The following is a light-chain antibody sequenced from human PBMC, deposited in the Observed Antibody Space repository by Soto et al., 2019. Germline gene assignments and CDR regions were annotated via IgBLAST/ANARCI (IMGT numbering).Light chain of an antibody. CDR1: QSVSSN. Sequence: EIVTTHSPATLSVAPVEIASLCFMASQSVSSNLAWYQQKPGQAPRLLIYGASTRATGIPARFSGSGSGTEFTLTISSLQSEDFAVYYCQKYNNWPWTFGQGTKVDIK. CDR3: QKYNNWPWT. J-gene: IGKJ1*01. CDR2: GAS. V-gene: IGKV3-15*01.